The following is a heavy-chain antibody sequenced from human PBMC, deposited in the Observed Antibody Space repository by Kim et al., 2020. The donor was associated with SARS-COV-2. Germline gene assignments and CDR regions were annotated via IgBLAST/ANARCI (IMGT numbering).Heavy chain of an antibody. D-gene: IGHD1-7*01. CDR3: ARDGTGTTYYYYYGMDV. Sequence: SETLSLTCAVSGGSISSSNWWSWVRQPPGKGLEWIGEIYHSGSTNYNPSLKSRVTISVDKSKNQFSLKLSSVTAADTAVYYCARDGTGTTYYYYYGMDVWGQGTTVTVSS. V-gene: IGHV4-4*02. CDR2: IYHSGST. J-gene: IGHJ6*02. CDR1: GGSISSSNW.